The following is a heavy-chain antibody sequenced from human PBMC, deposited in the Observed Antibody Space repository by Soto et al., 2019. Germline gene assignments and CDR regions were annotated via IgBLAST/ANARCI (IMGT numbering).Heavy chain of an antibody. CDR1: GYSFTSHW. D-gene: IGHD3-3*01. J-gene: IGHJ5*02. CDR2: IYPGDSDT. Sequence: PGESLKISCKGSGYSFTSHWIGWVRQMPGKGLEWMGIIYPGDSDTRYSPSFQGQVTISADKSISTAYLQWSSLKASDTAMYYCARGGYDFWSGYQAPLYNWFDPWGRGTLVTVSS. CDR3: ARGGYDFWSGYQAPLYNWFDP. V-gene: IGHV5-51*01.